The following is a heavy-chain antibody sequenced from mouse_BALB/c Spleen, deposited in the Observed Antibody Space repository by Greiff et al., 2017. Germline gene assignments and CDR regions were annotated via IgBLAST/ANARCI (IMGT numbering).Heavy chain of an antibody. CDR1: GFTFTSYD. Sequence: QVQLMESGPGLVQPGALVKISCKASGFTFTSYDINWVRQSPGQGLEWIGFIYPGDGSTKNNEKVTGKATLTADKTSCTAYMQLSSLTSENSAVYFCANGDTLAYWGQGTLVTVSA. J-gene: IGHJ3*01. CDR3: ANGDTLAY. V-gene: IGHV1S56*01. CDR2: IYPGDGST. D-gene: IGHD2-13*01.